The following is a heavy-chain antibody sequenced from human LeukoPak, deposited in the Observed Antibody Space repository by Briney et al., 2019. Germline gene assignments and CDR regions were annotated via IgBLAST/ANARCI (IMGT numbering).Heavy chain of an antibody. Sequence: SETLSLTCTVSSASISSSPHFWGWIRQSPGKGLEWIGSISYSGTTYYNPSLKSRVTISVDTSKNHFSLKLSSVTAADTAVYYCAANSADYNTLGSSYKVWGQGTLVTVSS. CDR1: SASISSSPHF. D-gene: IGHD3-10*01. CDR3: AANSADYNTLGSSYKV. CDR2: ISYSGTT. J-gene: IGHJ4*02. V-gene: IGHV4-39*02.